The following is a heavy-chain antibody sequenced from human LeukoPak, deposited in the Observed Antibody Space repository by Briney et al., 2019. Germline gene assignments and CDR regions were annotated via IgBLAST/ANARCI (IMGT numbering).Heavy chain of an antibody. Sequence: PGRSLRLSCAASGFTFDDYAMHWVRQAPGKGPEWVSGISWNSGSIGYADSVKGRFTISRDNAKNSLYLQMNSLRAEDMALYYCAKGWAVAGTGAFDIWGQGTMVTVSS. V-gene: IGHV3-9*03. D-gene: IGHD6-19*01. J-gene: IGHJ3*02. CDR3: AKGWAVAGTGAFDI. CDR2: ISWNSGSI. CDR1: GFTFDDYA.